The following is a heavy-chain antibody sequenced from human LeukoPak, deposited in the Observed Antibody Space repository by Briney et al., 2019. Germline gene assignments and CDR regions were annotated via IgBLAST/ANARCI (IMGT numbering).Heavy chain of an antibody. D-gene: IGHD2/OR15-2a*01. CDR3: ARDLENIASDY. CDR2: ISSSSSTI. Sequence: PGGSLRLSCAASGFTFSSYSMNWVRQAPGKGLEWVSYISSSSSTIYYADSVKGRFTISRDNAKNSLYLQMNSLRAEDTALYYCARDLENIASDYWGQGTLVTVSS. V-gene: IGHV3-48*01. CDR1: GFTFSSYS. J-gene: IGHJ4*02.